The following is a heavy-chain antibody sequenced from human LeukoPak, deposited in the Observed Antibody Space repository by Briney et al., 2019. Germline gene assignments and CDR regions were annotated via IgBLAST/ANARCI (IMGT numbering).Heavy chain of an antibody. D-gene: IGHD5-18*01. Sequence: SETLSLTCAVYGGSFSGYYWSWIRQPPGKGLEWLGEINHSGSTNYNPSLKSRVTISVDTSKNQFSLKLSSVTAADTAVYYCARADTAIGPYYFDYWGQGTLVTVSS. V-gene: IGHV4-34*01. CDR3: ARADTAIGPYYFDY. CDR2: INHSGST. CDR1: GGSFSGYY. J-gene: IGHJ4*02.